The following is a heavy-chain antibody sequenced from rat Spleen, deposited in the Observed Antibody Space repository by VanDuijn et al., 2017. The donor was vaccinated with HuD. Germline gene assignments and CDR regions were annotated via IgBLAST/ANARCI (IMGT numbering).Heavy chain of an antibody. D-gene: IGHD1-9*01. CDR2: ISYGDTSGHSST. CDR3: ARRHYGYTDYFDY. J-gene: IGHJ2*01. CDR1: GFTFSDYG. V-gene: IGHV5-29*01. Sequence: EVQLVESGGGLVQPGRSMKLSCAASGFTFSDYGVAWVRQAPTKGLEWVATISYGDTSGHSSTYYRDSVKGRFTISRDIAKSTLSLQMDSLRSEDTATYYCARRHYGYTDYFDYWGQGVMVTVSS.